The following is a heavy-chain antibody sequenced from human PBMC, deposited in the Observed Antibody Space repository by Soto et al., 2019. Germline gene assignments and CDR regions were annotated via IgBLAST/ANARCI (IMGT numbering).Heavy chain of an antibody. CDR2: INSDGSST. J-gene: IGHJ3*02. CDR3: ASTRGYSGYHRFGEAFDI. D-gene: IGHD5-12*01. Sequence: EVQLVESGGGLVQPGGSLRLSCAASGFTFSSYWMHWVRQAPGKGLVWVSRINSDGSSTSYADSVKGRFTISRDNAKNTLYLQMNSLRAEDTAVYYCASTRGYSGYHRFGEAFDIWGQGTMVTVSS. CDR1: GFTFSSYW. V-gene: IGHV3-74*01.